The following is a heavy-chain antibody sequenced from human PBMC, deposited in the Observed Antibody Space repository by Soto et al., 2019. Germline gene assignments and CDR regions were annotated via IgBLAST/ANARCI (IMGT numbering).Heavy chain of an antibody. V-gene: IGHV4-59*01. Sequence: SETLSLTCTVSGASINTYYWAWIRQPPGKGLEWIGYIHNSGTTDYNPSLKSRVAMSVDTSKSQFSLKLSSVTAADTAVYYCARDYGAGSYGIDYWGQGTLVTVSS. CDR3: ARDYGAGSYGIDY. D-gene: IGHD3-10*01. J-gene: IGHJ4*02. CDR1: GASINTYY. CDR2: IHNSGTT.